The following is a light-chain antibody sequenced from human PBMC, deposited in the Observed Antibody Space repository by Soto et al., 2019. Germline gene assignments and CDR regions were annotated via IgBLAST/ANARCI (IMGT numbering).Light chain of an antibody. Sequence: VWTQCPXSLNICQGERFPLSCRASQSVSKKYLARYKPKTPQXPXXXIYGAYNSATGITDRFSGSGSGTDLTLTSSRLETEDCAVYYCEQYGSRGTFGEGTKVDI. J-gene: IGKJ4*02. CDR2: GAY. CDR1: QSVSKKY. CDR3: EQYGSRGT. V-gene: IGKV3-20*01.